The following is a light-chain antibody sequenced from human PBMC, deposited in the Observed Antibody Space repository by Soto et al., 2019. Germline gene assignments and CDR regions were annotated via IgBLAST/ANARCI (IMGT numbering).Light chain of an antibody. V-gene: IGKV1-5*03. CDR1: QTISSW. CDR2: KAS. J-gene: IGKJ5*01. CDR3: QQRSNWPPIT. Sequence: DIQMTQSPSTLSGSVGDRVTITCRASQTISSWLAWYQQKPGKAPKLLIYKASTLKSGVPSRFSGSGSGTDFTLTISSLEPEDFAVYYCQQRSNWPPITFGQGTDWRL.